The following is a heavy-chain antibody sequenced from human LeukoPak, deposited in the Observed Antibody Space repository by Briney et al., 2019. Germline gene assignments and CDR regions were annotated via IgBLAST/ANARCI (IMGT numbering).Heavy chain of an antibody. J-gene: IGHJ4*02. CDR1: GFIFRSYW. V-gene: IGHV3-7*01. CDR2: IDEHGFKT. CDR3: ARDGITCTRVY. Sequence: GGSLRLSCAASGFIFRSYWMVWVRQAPGKGLEWVASIDEHGFKTYYAASVTGRFTISKDTAKNSLDLQMNSLRAEDTAVYYCARDGITCTRVYWGQGALVTVSS. D-gene: IGHD1-7*01.